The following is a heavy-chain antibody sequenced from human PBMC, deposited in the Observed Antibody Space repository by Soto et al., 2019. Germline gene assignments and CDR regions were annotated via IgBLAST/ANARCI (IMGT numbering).Heavy chain of an antibody. CDR2: IIPIFGTA. J-gene: IGHJ4*02. Sequence: SVKVSCKASGGTFSSYAVSWVRQAPGQGLEWMGGIIPIFGTANYAQKFQGRVTITADESTSTAYMELSSLRSEDTAVYYCASAEYYYDSSGYNSDYWGQGTLVTVSS. CDR1: GGTFSSYA. V-gene: IGHV1-69*13. D-gene: IGHD3-22*01. CDR3: ASAEYYYDSSGYNSDY.